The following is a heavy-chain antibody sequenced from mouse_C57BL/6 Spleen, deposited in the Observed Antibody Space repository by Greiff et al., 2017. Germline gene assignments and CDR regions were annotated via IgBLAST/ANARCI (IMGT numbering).Heavy chain of an antibody. J-gene: IGHJ2*01. D-gene: IGHD2-1*01. V-gene: IGHV1-80*01. CDR2: IYPGDGDT. Sequence: VQLQQSGAELVKPGASVKISCKASGYAFSSYWMNWVKQRPGKGLEWIGQIYPGDGDTNYNGKFKGKATLTADKSSSTAYMQLSSLTSEDSAVYFCAREGNALGFDGWGQGTTLTVSS. CDR3: AREGNALGFDG. CDR1: GYAFSSYW.